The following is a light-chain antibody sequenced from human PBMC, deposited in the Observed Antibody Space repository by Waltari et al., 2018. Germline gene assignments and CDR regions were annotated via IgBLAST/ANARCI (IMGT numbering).Light chain of an antibody. Sequence: QSVLSQPPSASGTPGQRVTISCSGTNYNIGNTYVYWYHPLPGTAPKLLIYRNNRRPSGVPDRFSGSKSGTAASLAISGRRSEDEAHYYWASWDGSLGGVIFGGGTKLTVL. CDR1: NYNIGNTY. CDR2: RNN. V-gene: IGLV1-47*01. CDR3: ASWDGSLGGVI. J-gene: IGLJ2*01.